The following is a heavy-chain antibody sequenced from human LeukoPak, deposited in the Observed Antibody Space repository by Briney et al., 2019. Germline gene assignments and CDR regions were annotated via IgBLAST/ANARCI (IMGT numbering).Heavy chain of an antibody. CDR3: ARDRGYCGGGTCYSGRVDY. J-gene: IGHJ4*02. D-gene: IGHD2-15*01. CDR1: SGSISSGDYY. V-gene: IGHV4-30-4*01. CDR2: VYYSGST. Sequence: ASETLSLTCTVSSGSISSGDYYWSWIRQPPGKGLEWIGYVYYSGSTYYNPSLKSRVTMSIDTSKNQFSLKLSSVTAADTAVYHCARDRGYCGGGTCYSGRVDYWGQGTLVTASS.